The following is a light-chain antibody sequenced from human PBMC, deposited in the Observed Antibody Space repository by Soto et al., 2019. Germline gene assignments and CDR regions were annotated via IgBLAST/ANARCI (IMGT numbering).Light chain of an antibody. Sequence: EIVLKQSPATLSLSPGERATLSCRASQSVSSYLAWYQQKPGQAPRLLIYDASNRTTCIPARFSGSGSGTDFTLTISSLEPGDFAVYYCQQRSNWPPYSFGQGTKLEIK. V-gene: IGKV3-11*01. J-gene: IGKJ2*03. CDR2: DAS. CDR3: QQRSNWPPYS. CDR1: QSVSSY.